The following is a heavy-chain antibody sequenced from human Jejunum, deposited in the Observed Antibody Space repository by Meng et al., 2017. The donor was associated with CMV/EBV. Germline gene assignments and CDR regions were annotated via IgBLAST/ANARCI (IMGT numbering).Heavy chain of an antibody. V-gene: IGHV3-33*01. CDR2: RWYDGSRK. Sequence: FPLNSYGIHWVRQFPGKGLEGGAVRWYDGSRKYFADSVQGRFSISRDDSKNTVYLQMNSLRAEDTAVYYCARDNDGSSHYSQFDYWGQGTLVTVSS. D-gene: IGHD3-22*01. CDR3: ARDNDGSSHYSQFDY. J-gene: IGHJ4*02. CDR1: FPLNSYG.